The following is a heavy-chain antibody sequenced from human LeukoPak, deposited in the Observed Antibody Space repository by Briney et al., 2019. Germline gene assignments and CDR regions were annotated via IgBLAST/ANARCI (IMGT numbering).Heavy chain of an antibody. CDR1: GFTFSSYA. D-gene: IGHD1-26*01. CDR2: ISGRGCST. CDR3: AKGSRYWDRGRYYYYYGMDV. V-gene: IGHV3-23*01. Sequence: GGSLTLFCAASGFTFSSYAMSWVRQARGKGLVCVSSISGRGCSTYYADCVKGRITISRDYSKNSLYLQMNSLRAEDTDVYYCAKGSRYWDRGRYYYYYGMDVWGQGTTVTVSS. J-gene: IGHJ6*02.